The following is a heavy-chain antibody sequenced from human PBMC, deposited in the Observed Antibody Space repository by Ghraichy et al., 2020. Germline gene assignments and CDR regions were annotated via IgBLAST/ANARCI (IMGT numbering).Heavy chain of an antibody. CDR1: GFIFGAYA. CDR2: IRNKASGETT. D-gene: IGHD3-16*01. Sequence: GGSLRLSCPASGFIFGAYALTWVRQAPGKGLDWIGFIRNKASGETTQYAASVNDRFTISRDESKSIAYMQLRCLRAEETSVYYCATLGGNEAWDRVWFDPRGQGTLVTVSS. CDR3: ATLGGNEAWDRVWFDP. V-gene: IGHV3-49*04. J-gene: IGHJ5*02.